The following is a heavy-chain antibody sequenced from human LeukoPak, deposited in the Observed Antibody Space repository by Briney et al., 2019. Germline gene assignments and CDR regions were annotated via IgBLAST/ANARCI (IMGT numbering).Heavy chain of an antibody. J-gene: IGHJ6*02. V-gene: IGHV4-34*01. CDR2: INHSGST. CDR3: ARGSGGKGAEYSNHYYYGMDV. CDR1: GGSFSGYY. D-gene: IGHD4-11*01. Sequence: SETLSLTCAVCGGSFSGYYWSWIRQPPGKGLEWIGEINHSGSTNYNPSLKSRVTISVDTSKNQFSLKLSSVTAADTAVYYCARGSGGKGAEYSNHYYYGMDVWGQGTTVTVSS.